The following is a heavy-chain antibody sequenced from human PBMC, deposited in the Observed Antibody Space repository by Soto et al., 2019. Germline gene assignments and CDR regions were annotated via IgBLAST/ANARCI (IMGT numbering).Heavy chain of an antibody. Sequence: QVQLVQSGAEVKKPGASVKVSCKASGYTFTSHGISWVRQAPGQGLEWMGWISANNGDTNYAQKFQGRVTVTTDTSPSTGYMELRSLRSEDTAVYYCARMVRGSNSDYYYYMDVWGIGTTVTVSS. CDR3: ARMVRGSNSDYYYYMDV. CDR2: ISANNGDT. V-gene: IGHV1-18*01. J-gene: IGHJ6*03. D-gene: IGHD3-10*01. CDR1: GYTFTSHG.